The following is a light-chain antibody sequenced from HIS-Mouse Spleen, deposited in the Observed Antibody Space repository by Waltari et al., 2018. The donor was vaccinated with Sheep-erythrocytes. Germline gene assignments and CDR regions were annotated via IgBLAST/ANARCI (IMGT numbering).Light chain of an antibody. J-gene: IGLJ1*01. Sequence: QSALTQPRSVSGSPGQSVTISCTGTSSDVGGYNYVSWYQQYPGKAPKLMIYYVSKRPAGVPDRFSGSKSGNKASLTISGLQAEDEADYYCCSYAGSYNHVFATGTKVTVL. V-gene: IGLV2-11*01. CDR3: CSYAGSYNHV. CDR1: SSDVGGYNY. CDR2: YVS.